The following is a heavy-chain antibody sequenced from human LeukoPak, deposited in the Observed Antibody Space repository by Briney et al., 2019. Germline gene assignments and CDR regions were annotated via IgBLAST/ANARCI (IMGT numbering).Heavy chain of an antibody. J-gene: IGHJ6*02. D-gene: IGHD2-21*01. CDR3: ARKEIADYYYGMDV. Sequence: ASVKVSCKASGGTFSSYAISWVRQAPGQGLEWMGRIIPILGIANYAQKFQGRVTITADKSTSTAYMELSSLRSEDTAVYYCARKEIADYYYGMDVWGQGTTVTVSS. CDR1: GGTFSSYA. V-gene: IGHV1-69*04. CDR2: IIPILGIA.